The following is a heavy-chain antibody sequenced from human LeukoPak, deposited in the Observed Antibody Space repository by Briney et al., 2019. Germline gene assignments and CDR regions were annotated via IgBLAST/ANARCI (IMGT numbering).Heavy chain of an antibody. CDR2: INWNTGRI. CDR1: GFTFSNAW. D-gene: IGHD6-19*01. Sequence: GGSLRLSCAASGFTFSNAWMSWVRQAPGKGLEWVANINWNTGRIVYADSVRGRFTVSRDNAETALYLQMNSLRAEDTAFYYCAMESQIAVSGIDYWGQGTLVTVSS. J-gene: IGHJ4*02. V-gene: IGHV3-20*04. CDR3: AMESQIAVSGIDY.